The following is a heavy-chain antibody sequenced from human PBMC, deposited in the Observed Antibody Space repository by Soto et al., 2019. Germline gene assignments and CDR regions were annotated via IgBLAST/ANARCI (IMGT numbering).Heavy chain of an antibody. CDR3: ASAFFDADYYYYALDV. D-gene: IGHD3-3*01. CDR2: SYYSGRT. CDR1: HGSISSYY. Sequence: QVQLQQSGPGLVKPSETLSLTCTVSHGSISSYYWTWIRQPPGKGLEWLGYSYYSGRTNYNPSLKSRVTISVDTSNNQFSLKLSSVTAADTAVYYCASAFFDADYYYYALDVW. J-gene: IGHJ6*01. V-gene: IGHV4-59*01.